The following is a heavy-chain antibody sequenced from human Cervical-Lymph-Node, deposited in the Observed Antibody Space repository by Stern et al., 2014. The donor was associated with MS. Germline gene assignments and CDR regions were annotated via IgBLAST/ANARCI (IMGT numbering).Heavy chain of an antibody. Sequence: VQLVESGGGVVQPGRSLRLSCAASGFTFSSYGMHWVRQAPGKGLEWVAVIWSDGSNKYYADSVQGRFTISRDNSKNTLYLQMNSLRAEDTAVYYCAREGPYNWNYGAAVGLDYWGQGTLVTVSS. CDR1: GFTFSSYG. V-gene: IGHV3-33*01. CDR2: IWSDGSNK. CDR3: AREGPYNWNYGAAVGLDY. J-gene: IGHJ4*02. D-gene: IGHD1-7*01.